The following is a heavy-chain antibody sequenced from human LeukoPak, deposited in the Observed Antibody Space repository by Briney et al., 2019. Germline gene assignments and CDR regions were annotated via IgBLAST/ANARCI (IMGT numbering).Heavy chain of an antibody. J-gene: IGHJ3*02. D-gene: IGHD5-18*01. CDR3: ARVAPVDTAMADAFDI. V-gene: IGHV4-59*08. CDR2: IYYSGST. CDR1: GGSISSYY. Sequence: SETLSLTCTVSGGSISSYYWSWIRQPPGKGREGIGYIYYSGSTNYNPALNSRGTISLDKAKNQFSLKLSSLTAAHTAVYYCARVAPVDTAMADAFDIWXQGTMLTVSS.